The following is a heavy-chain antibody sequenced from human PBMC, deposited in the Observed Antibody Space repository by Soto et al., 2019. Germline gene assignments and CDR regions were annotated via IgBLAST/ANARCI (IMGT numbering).Heavy chain of an antibody. D-gene: IGHD6-13*01. V-gene: IGHV1-18*01. CDR2: TSADNSNT. J-gene: IGHJ6*02. Sequence: GASVKVSYKASGYNFTNYGISWVRQAPGQGLEWMGWTSADNSNTRYAQKLQGRVTMTTDTSTNTAYLELRSLRSDDTAVFYCAREGQQLALDNYYYYYGMDVWGQGTTVTVSS. CDR3: AREGQQLALDNYYYYYGMDV. CDR1: GYNFTNYG.